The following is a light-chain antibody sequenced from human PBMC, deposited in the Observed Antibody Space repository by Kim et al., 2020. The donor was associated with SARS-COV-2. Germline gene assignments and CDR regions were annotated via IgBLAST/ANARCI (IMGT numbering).Light chain of an antibody. CDR3: QQYDKWPLT. CDR2: AAS. Sequence: SPGERAPLSCRASQSVRSNLAWYQQKPGQAPRLLIYAASSRVTGIPAKFSGSGSETEFTLTISSLQSEDFAVYYCQQYDKWPLTFGGGTKVDIK. J-gene: IGKJ4*01. V-gene: IGKV3-15*01. CDR1: QSVRSN.